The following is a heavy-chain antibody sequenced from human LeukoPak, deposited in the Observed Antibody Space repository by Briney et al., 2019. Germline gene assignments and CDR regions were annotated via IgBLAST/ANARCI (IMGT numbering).Heavy chain of an antibody. Sequence: ASVKVSCKTSGYTFTDYGIAWVRQAPGQGLEWMGWIRPYNGNTKYAQKFQGRVTMTRNTSISTAYMELSSLRSEDTAVYYCARGLPIIVVVVAATPSYGMDVWGQGTTVTVFS. D-gene: IGHD2-15*01. CDR3: ARGLPIIVVVVAATPSYGMDV. CDR1: GYTFTDYG. CDR2: IRPYNGNT. V-gene: IGHV1-8*02. J-gene: IGHJ6*02.